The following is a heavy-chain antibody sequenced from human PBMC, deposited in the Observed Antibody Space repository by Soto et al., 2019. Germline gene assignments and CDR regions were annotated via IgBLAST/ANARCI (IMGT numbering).Heavy chain of an antibody. V-gene: IGHV4-39*01. CDR1: GGSISSSSYY. J-gene: IGHJ4*02. D-gene: IGHD3-9*01. Sequence: SETLSLTCTVSGGSISSSSYYWGWIRQPPGKGLEWIGSIYYSGSTYYNPSLKSRVTISVDTSKNQFSLKLSSVTAADAAVYFCARQMRXPIPYFGWLSPVTSWGQGTQVTVSS. CDR3: ARQMRXPIPYFGWLSPVTS. CDR2: IYYSGST.